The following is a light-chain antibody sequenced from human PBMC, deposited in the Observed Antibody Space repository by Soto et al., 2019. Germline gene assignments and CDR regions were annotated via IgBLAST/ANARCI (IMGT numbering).Light chain of an antibody. CDR2: GAS. Sequence: EIVLTQSPGTMSLSPGERATLSCRASQSISSSHLAWYQQKPDQTPRLLIYGASNRATGIPDRFSGSGSGTDFALTISRLEPEDFAVYSCQHYGNEGTFGPGTQVDLK. J-gene: IGKJ3*01. CDR3: QHYGNEGT. CDR1: QSISSSH. V-gene: IGKV3-20*01.